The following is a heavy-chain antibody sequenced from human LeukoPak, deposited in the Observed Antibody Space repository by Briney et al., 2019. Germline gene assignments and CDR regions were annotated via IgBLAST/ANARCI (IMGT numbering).Heavy chain of an antibody. CDR2: VNTNTGNP. Sequence: ASVKVSCKPSGYTFTDYAINWVRQAPGQGLEYMGWVNTNTGNPTYAQGFTGRFVFTSDSSVSTAYLQITSLKADDSAIYFCASCNDSSGYFAYWGQGTLVTVSS. V-gene: IGHV7-4-1*02. CDR1: GYTFTDYA. CDR3: ASCNDSSGYFAY. D-gene: IGHD3-22*01. J-gene: IGHJ4*02.